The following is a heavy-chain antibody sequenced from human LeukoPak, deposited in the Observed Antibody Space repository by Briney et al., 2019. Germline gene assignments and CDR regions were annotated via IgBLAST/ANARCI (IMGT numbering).Heavy chain of an antibody. V-gene: IGHV1-2*02. CDR3: ARANSYYDDAFDI. J-gene: IGHJ3*02. CDR1: ASTFTAYY. D-gene: IGHD3-22*01. Sequence: ASVKVSCKASASTFTAYYFHWVRQAPGQGLEWMGWISPDSGDTNFAQKFQGRVTMTRDTSISTAYMDVSSLRSDDTAVYYCARANSYYDDAFDIWGQGTMVTVSS. CDR2: ISPDSGDT.